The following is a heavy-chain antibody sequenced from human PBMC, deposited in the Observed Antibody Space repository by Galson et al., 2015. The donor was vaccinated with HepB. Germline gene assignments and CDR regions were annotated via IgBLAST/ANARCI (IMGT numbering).Heavy chain of an antibody. CDR2: TYDRSKWYK. V-gene: IGHV6-1*01. Sequence: CAISGDSVSSNSAVWNWIRQSPSRGLEWLGSTYDRSKWYKDYALFVKSRITINADTSRNQISLQLNSMTPEDTAVYYCAYGLDVWGQGTTVTVSS. CDR3: AYGLDV. J-gene: IGHJ6*02. CDR1: GDSVSSNSAV.